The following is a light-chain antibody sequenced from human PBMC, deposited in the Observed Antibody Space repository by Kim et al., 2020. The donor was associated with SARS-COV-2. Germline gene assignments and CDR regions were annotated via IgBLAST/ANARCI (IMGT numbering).Light chain of an antibody. Sequence: LSPGESATLSCRASQSVSSNYLAWYQQKPGQTPRLLIYGPSSRATGVPDRFSGSASGTDFTLTISRLEPEDFAVYYCQQYGSSSTFGQGTRLEIK. CDR2: GPS. CDR3: QQYGSSST. V-gene: IGKV3-20*01. CDR1: QSVSSNY. J-gene: IGKJ5*01.